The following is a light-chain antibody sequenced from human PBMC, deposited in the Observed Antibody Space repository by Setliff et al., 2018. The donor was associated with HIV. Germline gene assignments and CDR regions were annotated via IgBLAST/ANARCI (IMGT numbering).Light chain of an antibody. CDR2: NNN. J-gene: IGLJ2*01. CDR3: AAWDDSLNGVV. V-gene: IGLV1-44*01. Sequence: QSALTQPPSASGTPGQRVTISCSGSSSNIGSNSVNWYQQLPGTAPKLLIYNNNQRTSGVPDRFSGSKSGTSASLAISGLQSEDEADYYCAAWDDSLNGVVFCGGTKVTVL. CDR1: SSNIGSNS.